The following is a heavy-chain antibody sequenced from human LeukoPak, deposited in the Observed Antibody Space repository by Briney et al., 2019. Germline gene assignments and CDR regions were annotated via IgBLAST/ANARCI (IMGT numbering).Heavy chain of an antibody. V-gene: IGHV3-21*05. Sequence: GGSLRLSCAASGFTFSCYAMNWVRQAPGKGLEWVSYINTDSSDIHYADSVKGRFTISRGNARNTLYLQLSSLRAEDSAVYYCARDTFQPGLIDSWGQGTLVTVSS. D-gene: IGHD2-2*01. CDR3: ARDTFQPGLIDS. J-gene: IGHJ4*02. CDR1: GFTFSCYA. CDR2: INTDSSDI.